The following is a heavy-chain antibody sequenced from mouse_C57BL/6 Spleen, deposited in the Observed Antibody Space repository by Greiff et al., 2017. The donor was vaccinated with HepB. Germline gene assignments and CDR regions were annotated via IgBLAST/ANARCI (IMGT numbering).Heavy chain of an antibody. CDR1: GYAFSSYW. D-gene: IGHD1-1*01. CDR3: ARDLITTVVAYYFDY. CDR2: IYPGDGDT. Sequence: VKLMESGAELVKPGASVKISCKASGYAFSSYWMNWVKQRPGKGLEWIGQIYPGDGDTNYNGKFKGKATLTADKSSSTAYMQLSSLTSEDSAVYFCARDLITTVVAYYFDYWGQGTTLTVSS. V-gene: IGHV1-80*01. J-gene: IGHJ2*01.